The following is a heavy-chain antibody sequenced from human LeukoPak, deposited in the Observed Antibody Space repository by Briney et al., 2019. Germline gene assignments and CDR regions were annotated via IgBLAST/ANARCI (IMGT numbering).Heavy chain of an antibody. CDR1: GGTFSSYA. J-gene: IGHJ6*02. Sequence: ASVKVSCKASGGTFSSYAISWVRQAPGQGLEWMGGIIPIFGTANYAQKFQGRVTITADESTSTAYMELRSLRSDDTAVYYCARNTYYYGSGSYLYYYGMDVWGQGTTVTVSS. D-gene: IGHD3-10*01. CDR3: ARNTYYYGSGSYLYYYGMDV. V-gene: IGHV1-69*13. CDR2: IIPIFGTA.